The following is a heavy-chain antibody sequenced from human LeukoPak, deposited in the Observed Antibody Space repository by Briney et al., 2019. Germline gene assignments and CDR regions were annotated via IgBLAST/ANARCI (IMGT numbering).Heavy chain of an antibody. D-gene: IGHD2-8*02. J-gene: IGHJ4*02. V-gene: IGHV5-51*01. CDR3: ARRPSVTGAPFDY. CDR1: GYSFSDYW. CDR2: ISASGSDF. Sequence: GESLKISCRGSGYSFSDYWIGWVRQMPGEGLEWTGLISASGSDFRNSPSFEGQVTISVDKSINTAYLQWSRLRASDTAIYYCARRPSVTGAPFDYWGQGTLVTVSS.